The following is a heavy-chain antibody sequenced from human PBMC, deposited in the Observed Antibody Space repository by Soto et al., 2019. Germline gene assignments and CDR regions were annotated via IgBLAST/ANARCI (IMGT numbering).Heavy chain of an antibody. J-gene: IGHJ1*01. CDR2: IYSGGST. V-gene: IGHV3-53*02. D-gene: IGHD3-22*01. Sequence: EVQLVETGGGLIQPGGSLRLSCAASGFTVSSNYMSWVRQAPGKGLEWVSVIYSGGSTYYADSAKGRFTISRDNSKTTMYLQMNSLRAEDTAVYYCARGGTYYYDSSGYPAEHWGQGTLVTVSS. CDR1: GFTVSSNY. CDR3: ARGGTYYYDSSGYPAEH.